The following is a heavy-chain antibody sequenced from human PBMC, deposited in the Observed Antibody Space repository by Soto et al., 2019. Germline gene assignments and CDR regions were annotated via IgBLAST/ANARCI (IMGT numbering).Heavy chain of an antibody. CDR3: ARDKLAYCGGDCYFRAFDI. D-gene: IGHD2-21*02. CDR2: IIPIFGTA. J-gene: IGHJ3*02. CDR1: GVTFSSYA. Sequence: QVQLVQSGAEVKKPGSWVKVSCKASGVTFSSYAISWVRQAPGQGLEWMGGIIPIFGTANYAQKFQGRVTITADESTSTAHMELSSLRSEDTAVYYCARDKLAYCGGDCYFRAFDIWGQGTMVTVSS. V-gene: IGHV1-69*01.